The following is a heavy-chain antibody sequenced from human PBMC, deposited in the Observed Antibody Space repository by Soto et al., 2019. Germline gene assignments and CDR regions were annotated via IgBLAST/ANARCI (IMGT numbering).Heavy chain of an antibody. V-gene: IGHV3-33*01. CDR1: GFTFSSYG. CDR3: RAYYDFWSGSPQNYYGMDV. D-gene: IGHD3-3*01. J-gene: IGHJ6*02. Sequence: GGSLRLSCAASGFTFSSYGMHWVRQAPGKGLEWVAVIWYDGSNKYYADSVKGRFTISRDNSKNTLYLQMNSLRAEDTAVYYCRAYYDFWSGSPQNYYGMDVWGHGTTVTVSS. CDR2: IWYDGSNK.